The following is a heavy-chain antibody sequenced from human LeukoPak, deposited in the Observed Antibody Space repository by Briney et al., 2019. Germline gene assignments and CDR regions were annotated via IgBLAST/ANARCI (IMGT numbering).Heavy chain of an antibody. J-gene: IGHJ4*02. CDR3: ARGPFDRRLRYFDWLSAGFDY. V-gene: IGHV4-34*01. CDR1: GGSFSGYY. Sequence: PSETLSLTCAAYGGSFSGYYWSWIRQPPGKGLEWMGEINHSGSTNYNPSLKSRGTISVDTSKNQISLMLSSVTAGDTTVYDCARGPFDRRLRYFDWLSAGFDYWGQGTLVTVSS. D-gene: IGHD3-9*01. CDR2: INHSGST.